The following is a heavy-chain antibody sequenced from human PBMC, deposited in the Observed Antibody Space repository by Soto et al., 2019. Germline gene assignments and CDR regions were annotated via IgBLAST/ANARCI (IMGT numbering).Heavy chain of an antibody. CDR3: ASLDQDTAMVMDDNDY. J-gene: IGHJ4*02. CDR2: IYYSGST. CDR1: GGSISSSSYY. D-gene: IGHD5-18*01. V-gene: IGHV4-39*01. Sequence: QLQLQESGPGLVKPSETLSLTCTVSGGSISSSSYYWGWIRQPPGKGLEWIGSIYYSGSTYYNPSLKSRVTISVDTSTNQFSLQLSSVTAADTAVYYCASLDQDTAMVMDDNDYWGQGTLVTVSS.